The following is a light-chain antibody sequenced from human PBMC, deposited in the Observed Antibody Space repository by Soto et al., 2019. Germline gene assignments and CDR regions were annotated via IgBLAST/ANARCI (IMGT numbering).Light chain of an antibody. CDR2: TNN. CDR3: AVWDDSLDGPV. CDR1: RSNIRINT. Sequence: QSVLTQPPSASGTPGQRVTISCSGGRSNIRINTVNWYQQLPGAAPKLLIYTNNQRPSWVPDRFSGSKSGTSASLAISGLQSEDEADYYCAVWDDSLDGPVFGGGTQLTVL. J-gene: IGLJ3*02. V-gene: IGLV1-44*01.